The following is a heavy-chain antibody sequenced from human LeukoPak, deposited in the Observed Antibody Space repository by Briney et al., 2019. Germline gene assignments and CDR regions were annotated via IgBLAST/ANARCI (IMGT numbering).Heavy chain of an antibody. D-gene: IGHD6-19*01. V-gene: IGHV1-2*02. CDR3: AREDPEVIAVADGAFDI. J-gene: IGHJ3*02. Sequence: ASVKVSCKASGYTFTGYYMHWVRQAPGQGLEWMGWINPNSGGTNYAQKFQGRVTMTRDTSISTAYMELSRLRSDDTAVYYCAREDPEVIAVADGAFDIWGQGTMVTVSS. CDR2: INPNSGGT. CDR1: GYTFTGYY.